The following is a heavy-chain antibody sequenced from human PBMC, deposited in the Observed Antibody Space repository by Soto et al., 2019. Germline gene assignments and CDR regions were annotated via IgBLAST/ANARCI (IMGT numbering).Heavy chain of an antibody. Sequence: QVQLVESGGGVVQPGRSLRLSCAASGFTFSSYGMHWVRQAPGKGLEWVAVISYDGSNKYYADSVKGRFTISRDNSKNTLYLQMNSLRAEDTDVYYCAKEAAVAGRELQYYYYGMDVWGQGTTVTVSS. J-gene: IGHJ6*02. CDR3: AKEAAVAGRELQYYYYGMDV. V-gene: IGHV3-30*18. CDR2: ISYDGSNK. CDR1: GFTFSSYG. D-gene: IGHD6-19*01.